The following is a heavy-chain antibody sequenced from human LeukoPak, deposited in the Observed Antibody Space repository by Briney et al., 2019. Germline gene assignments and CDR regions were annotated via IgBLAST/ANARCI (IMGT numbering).Heavy chain of an antibody. D-gene: IGHD4-17*01. CDR3: ARDAPTASYGDYSD. Sequence: SETLSLTCTVSGYSISSGYYWGWIRQPPGKGLEWIGSIYHSGSTYYNPSLKSRVTISVDTSKNQFSLKLSSVTAADTAVYYCARDAPTASYGDYSDWGQGSLVIVSS. CDR2: IYHSGST. V-gene: IGHV4-38-2*02. CDR1: GYSISSGYY. J-gene: IGHJ4*02.